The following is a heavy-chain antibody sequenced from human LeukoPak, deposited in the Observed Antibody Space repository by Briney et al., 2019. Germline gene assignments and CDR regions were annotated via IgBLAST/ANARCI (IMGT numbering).Heavy chain of an antibody. CDR3: ARVQRGYSSSWGAKLGYFQH. V-gene: IGHV1-18*01. Sequence: GASVKVSCKASGYTFTSYGISWVRQAPGQGLEWMGWISAYNGNTNYAQKLQGRVTMTTDTSTSTAYMELRSLRSDDTAVYYCARVQRGYSSSWGAKLGYFQHWGQGTLVTVSS. J-gene: IGHJ1*01. CDR2: ISAYNGNT. CDR1: GYTFTSYG. D-gene: IGHD6-13*01.